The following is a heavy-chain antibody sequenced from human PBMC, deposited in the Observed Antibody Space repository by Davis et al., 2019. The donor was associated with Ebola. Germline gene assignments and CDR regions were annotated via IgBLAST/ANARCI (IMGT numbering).Heavy chain of an antibody. CDR2: IKQDGSEK. J-gene: IGHJ4*02. Sequence: GGSLRLSCAASGFTFAIYWMSWVRQAPGKGLEWVANIKQDGSEKYYVDSVEGRFTISRDNAKNSLYLQMNSLRAEDTAVYYCARGPSTGNSFSYWGQGTLATVSS. CDR3: ARGPSTGNSFSY. CDR1: GFTFAIYW. V-gene: IGHV3-7*01. D-gene: IGHD6-13*01.